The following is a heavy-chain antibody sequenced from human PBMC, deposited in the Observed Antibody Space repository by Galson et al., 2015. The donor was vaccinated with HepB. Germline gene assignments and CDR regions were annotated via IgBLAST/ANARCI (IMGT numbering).Heavy chain of an antibody. CDR3: ARGGCSGGSCYSFYYFDY. CDR2: ISSSSSYI. D-gene: IGHD2-15*01. V-gene: IGHV3-21*01. J-gene: IGHJ4*02. Sequence: SLRLSCAASGFTFSSYSMNWVRQAPGKGLEWVSSISSSSSYIYYADSVKGRFTISRDNAKNSLYLQMNSLRAEDTAVYYCARGGCSGGSCYSFYYFDYWGQGTLVTVSS. CDR1: GFTFSSYS.